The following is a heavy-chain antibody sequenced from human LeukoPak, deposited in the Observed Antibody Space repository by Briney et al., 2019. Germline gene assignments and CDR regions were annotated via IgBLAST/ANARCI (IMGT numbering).Heavy chain of an antibody. CDR1: GYDFPRHW. V-gene: IGHV5-51*01. Sequence: GESLKISCKGSGYDFPRHWIGWVRQMAGRGLEWMGTIYPGDANIDIGYSPSFQGQVTISADKSISTAYLQWSSLRASDTAMYYCATLDSGGFYVGAHWGQGTLVTVSS. J-gene: IGHJ4*02. CDR2: IYPGDANIDI. D-gene: IGHD3-22*01. CDR3: ATLDSGGFYVGAH.